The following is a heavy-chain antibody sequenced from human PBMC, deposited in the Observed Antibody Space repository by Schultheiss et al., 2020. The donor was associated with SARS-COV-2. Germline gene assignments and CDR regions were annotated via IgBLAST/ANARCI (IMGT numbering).Heavy chain of an antibody. Sequence: GGSLRLSCRASGFTFSDYTMNWVRQAPGKGLEWVGFIRHNGYGGTTEYAASVKGRFIISRDDSKRIAYLQMNSLRTEDTAVYYCTRDPHDSSGSFDYWGQGTRVTVSS. J-gene: IGHJ4*02. CDR3: TRDPHDSSGSFDY. CDR2: IRHNGYGGTT. CDR1: GFTFSDYT. V-gene: IGHV3-49*04. D-gene: IGHD3-22*01.